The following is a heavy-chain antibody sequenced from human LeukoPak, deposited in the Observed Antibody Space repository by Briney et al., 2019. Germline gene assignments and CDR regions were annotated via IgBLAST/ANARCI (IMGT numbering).Heavy chain of an antibody. CDR3: AGWDSRGWRESDY. V-gene: IGHV4-59*01. Sequence: PSETLSLTCTVYGGSITNYFWGWIRQPPGKGLEWVGYIYYSGSTNYNPSLKSRVTISGNTSKNQFSLKLSSVTAADTAVYYCAGWDSRGWRESDYWGQGTLVTVSS. CDR2: IYYSGST. J-gene: IGHJ4*02. D-gene: IGHD6-19*01. CDR1: GGSITNYF.